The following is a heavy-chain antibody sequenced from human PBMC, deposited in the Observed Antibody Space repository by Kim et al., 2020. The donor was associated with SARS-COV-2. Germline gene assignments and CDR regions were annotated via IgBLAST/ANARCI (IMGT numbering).Heavy chain of an antibody. D-gene: IGHD3-22*01. CDR2: ISWDGGST. J-gene: IGHJ4*02. Sequence: GGSLRLSCAASGFTFDDYTMHWVRQAPGKGLEWVSLISWDGGSTYYADSVKGRFTISRDNSKNSLYLQMNSLRTEDTAFYYCAKDPGGGDSSGYSFDYWGQGTLVTVSS. CDR1: GFTFDDYT. V-gene: IGHV3-43*01. CDR3: AKDPGGGDSSGYSFDY.